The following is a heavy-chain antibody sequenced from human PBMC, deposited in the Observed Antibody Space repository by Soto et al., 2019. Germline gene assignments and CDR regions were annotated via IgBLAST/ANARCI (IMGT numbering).Heavy chain of an antibody. CDR1: GFTFSTYT. Sequence: PGGSLRLSCASSGFTFSTYTMNWVRQAPGKGLEWVSSINGRSNYKYYTDSVKGRFTISRDNAKNSLYLQMNRLRAEDTAVYYCARDLHYDSSGYTDYWGQGTLVTVSS. CDR2: INGRSNYK. V-gene: IGHV3-21*04. J-gene: IGHJ4*02. D-gene: IGHD3-22*01. CDR3: ARDLHYDSSGYTDY.